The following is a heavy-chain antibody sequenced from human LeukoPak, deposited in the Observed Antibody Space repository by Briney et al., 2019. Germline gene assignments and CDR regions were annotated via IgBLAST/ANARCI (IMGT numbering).Heavy chain of an antibody. V-gene: IGHV4-39*01. CDR2: IYYSGST. Sequence: SETLSLTCTVSGGSISSSSYYWGWIRQPPGKGLEWIGSIYYSGSTYYNPSLKSRVTISVDTSKNQFSLKLSSVTAADTAVYYCASDYSNYGWFDPWGQGTPVTVSS. D-gene: IGHD4-11*01. J-gene: IGHJ5*02. CDR3: ASDYSNYGWFDP. CDR1: GGSISSSSYY.